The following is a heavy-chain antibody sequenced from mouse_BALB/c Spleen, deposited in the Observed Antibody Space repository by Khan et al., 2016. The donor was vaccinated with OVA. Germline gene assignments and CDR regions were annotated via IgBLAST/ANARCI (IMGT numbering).Heavy chain of an antibody. CDR1: GFSLTNYG. CDR3: ARYYGNYGGYFDV. V-gene: IGHV2-9*02. CDR2: IWPGGST. D-gene: IGHD2-1*01. Sequence: QVRLQQSGPGLVAPSQSLSITCTVSGFSLTNYGVHWVRQPPGKGLEWLGVIWPGGSTNYNSALMSRLSISKDNSKSQVFLKMNSLQTEDTAMYYCARYYGNYGGYFDVWGAGTTVTVSS. J-gene: IGHJ1*01.